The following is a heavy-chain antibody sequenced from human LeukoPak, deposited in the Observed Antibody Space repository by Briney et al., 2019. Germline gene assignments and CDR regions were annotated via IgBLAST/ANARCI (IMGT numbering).Heavy chain of an antibody. D-gene: IGHD2-2*01. Sequence: GSLRLFCAASGFTFSVYGMQWVRQAPGKGLEWVAIISYDGSNAYYGDSVKGQFTISRDNSKNTVYLQMNSLRAEDTAVYYCAKSLLPIVVVPAAMADWGQGTLVTVSS. CDR2: ISYDGSNA. CDR3: AKSLLPIVVVPAAMAD. CDR1: GFTFSVYG. V-gene: IGHV3-30*18. J-gene: IGHJ4*02.